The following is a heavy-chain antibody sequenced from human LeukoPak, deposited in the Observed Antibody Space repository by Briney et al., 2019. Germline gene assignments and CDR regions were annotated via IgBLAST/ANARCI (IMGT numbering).Heavy chain of an antibody. Sequence: TGGSLRLSCAASGFTVSSNYMSWVRQAPGKGVEWVSVIYSGGSTYYADSVKGRFTISRHNSKNTLYLQMNSLRAEDTAVYYCARDNTYGYNGMDVWGQGTTVTVSS. CDR3: ARDNTYGYNGMDV. D-gene: IGHD4-17*01. CDR2: IYSGGST. J-gene: IGHJ6*02. CDR1: GFTVSSNY. V-gene: IGHV3-53*04.